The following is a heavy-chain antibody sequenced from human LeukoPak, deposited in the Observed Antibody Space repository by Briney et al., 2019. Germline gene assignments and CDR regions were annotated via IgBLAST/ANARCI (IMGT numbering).Heavy chain of an antibody. CDR1: GFTFSSYA. D-gene: IGHD3-22*01. Sequence: GGSLRLSCAASGFTFSSYAMSWVRQAPGKGLEWVSAISGSGGSTYYAGSVKGRFTISRDNSKNTLYLQMNSLRAEDTAVYYCAKSTTKAHYYDSSGYPYWGQGTLVTVSS. J-gene: IGHJ4*02. V-gene: IGHV3-23*01. CDR2: ISGSGGST. CDR3: AKSTTKAHYYDSSGYPY.